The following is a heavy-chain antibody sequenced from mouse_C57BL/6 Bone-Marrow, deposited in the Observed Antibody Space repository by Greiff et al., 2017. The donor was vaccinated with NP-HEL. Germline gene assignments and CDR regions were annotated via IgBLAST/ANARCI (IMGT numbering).Heavy chain of an antibody. CDR3: ARHEDRGFITTVVATPSFAY. Sequence: VQLQQSGAELVKPGASVKLSCKASGYTFTEYTIHWVKQRSGQGLEWIGWFYPGSGSITYNEKFKDKAPLTADKSSSTVYMELSRLTSEDSAVYFCARHEDRGFITTVVATPSFAYWGQGTLVTVSA. D-gene: IGHD1-1*01. V-gene: IGHV1-62-2*01. CDR1: GYTFTEYT. J-gene: IGHJ3*01. CDR2: FYPGSGSI.